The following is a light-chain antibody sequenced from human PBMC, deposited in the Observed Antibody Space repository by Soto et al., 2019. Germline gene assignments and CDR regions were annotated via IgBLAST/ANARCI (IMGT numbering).Light chain of an antibody. CDR1: SSNIGSNT. CDR3: AVWDDSLNGVV. CDR2: SYN. J-gene: IGLJ2*01. V-gene: IGLV1-44*01. Sequence: QSALTQPPSASGTPGQRVTISCSGSSSNIGSNTVNWYQQLPGTAPKLLIYSYNQRPSGVPDRFSGSRSGTSASLAISGLQSEDEADYYCAVWDDSLNGVVFGGGTKLTVL.